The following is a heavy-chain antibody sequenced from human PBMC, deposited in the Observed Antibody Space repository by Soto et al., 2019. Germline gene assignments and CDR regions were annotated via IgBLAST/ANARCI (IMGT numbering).Heavy chain of an antibody. CDR1: GDSFNSYA. CDR3: ARQYVTDTIYYSVDV. J-gene: IGHJ6*02. Sequence: QVQLVQSGAEVKKPGSSVSVSCQASGDSFNSYAFDWVRQAPGQGLEWMGGIIPVFGTTHYAQKFHGRVTITADELTNTVHMALSSLRSDDTAVYYCARQYVTDTIYYSVDVWGPGTTVTVSS. CDR2: IIPVFGTT. V-gene: IGHV1-69*01. D-gene: IGHD2-2*01.